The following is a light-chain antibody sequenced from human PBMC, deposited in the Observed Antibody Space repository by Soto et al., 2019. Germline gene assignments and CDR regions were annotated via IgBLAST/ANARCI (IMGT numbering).Light chain of an antibody. CDR2: EGS. Sequence: QSALTQPASGSGSPGQWITICCTGTSSDVGSYNLVSWYQQHPGKAPKLMIYEGSKRPSGVSNRFSGSKSGNTASLTISGLQAEDEADYYCCSYAGSSTFYVFGTGTKLTVL. J-gene: IGLJ1*01. CDR1: SSDVGSYNL. CDR3: CSYAGSSTFYV. V-gene: IGLV2-23*01.